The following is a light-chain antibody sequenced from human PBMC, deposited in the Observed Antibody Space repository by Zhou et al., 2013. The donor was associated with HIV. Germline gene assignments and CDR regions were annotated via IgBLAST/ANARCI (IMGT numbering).Light chain of an antibody. CDR1: QNINTY. CDR2: TAS. CDR3: QQSYSTPVT. V-gene: IGKV1-39*01. J-gene: IGKJ1*01. Sequence: DIQMTQSPSSLSASVGDRVIITCRASQNINTYLHWYQQKPGKAPKLLIYTASSLQSGVPSTFSGSGFGTDFTLTISSLQPEDFATYYCQQSYSTPVTFGQGTKVKSN.